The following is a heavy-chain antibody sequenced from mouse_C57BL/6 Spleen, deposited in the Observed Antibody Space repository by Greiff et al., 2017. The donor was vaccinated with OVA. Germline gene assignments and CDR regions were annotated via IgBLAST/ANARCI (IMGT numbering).Heavy chain of an antibody. CDR2: INYDGSST. J-gene: IGHJ2*01. CDR1: GFTFSDYY. D-gene: IGHD1-1*01. Sequence: EVQVVESEGGLVQPGSSMKLSCTASGFTFSDYYMAWVRQVPEKGLEWVANINYDGSSTYYLDSLKSRFIISRDNAKNILYLQMSSLKSEDTATYYCAREYYGSTHYFDYWGQGTTLTVSS. CDR3: AREYYGSTHYFDY. V-gene: IGHV5-16*01.